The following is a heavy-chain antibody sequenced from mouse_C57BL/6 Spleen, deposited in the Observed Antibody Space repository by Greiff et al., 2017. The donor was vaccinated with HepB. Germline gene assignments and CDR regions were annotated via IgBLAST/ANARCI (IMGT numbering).Heavy chain of an antibody. V-gene: IGHV1-76*01. D-gene: IGHD1-1*01. J-gene: IGHJ2*01. CDR3: ARSSPITTDHGFDY. CDR1: GYTFTDYY. CDR2: IYPGSGNT. Sequence: QVQLQQSGAELVRPGASVKLSCKASGYTFTDYYINWVKQRPGQGLEWIARIYPGSGNTYYNEKFKGKATLTAEKSSSTAYMQRSSLTSEDSAVYFCARSSPITTDHGFDYWGQGTTLTVSS.